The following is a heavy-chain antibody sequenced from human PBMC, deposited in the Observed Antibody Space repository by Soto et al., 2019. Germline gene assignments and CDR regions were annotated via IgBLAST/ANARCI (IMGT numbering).Heavy chain of an antibody. CDR3: AREPLAHYSMYGMDV. D-gene: IGHD2-21*01. J-gene: IGHJ6*02. V-gene: IGHV3-11*01. Sequence: LILSCSASGFTFSDYYISWVRQAPGMGLEWVAYISSRSSTMYYADSVKGRFTISRDNAKNSLSLQMNSLRAEDTAVYYCAREPLAHYSMYGMDVWGQGTTVTVSS. CDR2: ISSRSSTM. CDR1: GFTFSDYY.